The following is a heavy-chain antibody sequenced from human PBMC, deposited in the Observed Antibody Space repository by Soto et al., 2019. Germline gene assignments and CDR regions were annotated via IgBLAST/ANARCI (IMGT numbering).Heavy chain of an antibody. CDR2: ISYDGINK. CDR3: AKDASGYSYGHNGMDG. D-gene: IGHD5-18*01. J-gene: IGHJ6*02. CDR1: GCTFSRFG. V-gene: IGHV3-30*18. Sequence: QVQLVESGGGVVQPGRSLRLSCTASGCTFSRFGMHWVRQAPGKGLDWVAVISYDGINKYYADSVKGRFTISRDNPKNTLYLQMNSLRPEDPALYYCAKDASGYSYGHNGMDGWGQGTTVIVSS.